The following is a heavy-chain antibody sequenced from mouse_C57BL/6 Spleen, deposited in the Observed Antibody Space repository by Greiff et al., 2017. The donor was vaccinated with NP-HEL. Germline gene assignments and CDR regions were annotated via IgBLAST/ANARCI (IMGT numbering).Heavy chain of an antibody. CDR1: GYTFTDYE. D-gene: IGHD2-2*01. V-gene: IGHV1-15*01. J-gene: IGHJ2*01. CDR2: IDPETGGT. CDR3: TRGRVSTMVTQYYFDY. Sequence: VQLQQSGAELVRPGASVTLSCKASGYTFTDYEMHWVKQTPVHGLEWIGAIDPETGGTAYNQKFKGKAILTADKSSSTAYMELRSLTSEDSAVYYCTRGRVSTMVTQYYFDYWGQGTTLTVSS.